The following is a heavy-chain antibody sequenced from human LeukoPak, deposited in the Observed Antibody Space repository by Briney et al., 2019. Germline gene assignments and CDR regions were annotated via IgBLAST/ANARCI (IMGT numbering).Heavy chain of an antibody. J-gene: IGHJ4*02. Sequence: GGSLRLSCAAPGFIFSTYNMDWVRQAPGKGLEWLSYISSSSTTIYYADSVKGRSTISRDNAKNSLYLQMNTLRPEDTAVYYCARSLYGSFDYWGQGTLVTVSS. V-gene: IGHV3-48*01. CDR1: GFIFSTYN. CDR2: ISSSSTTI. D-gene: IGHD3-10*01. CDR3: ARSLYGSFDY.